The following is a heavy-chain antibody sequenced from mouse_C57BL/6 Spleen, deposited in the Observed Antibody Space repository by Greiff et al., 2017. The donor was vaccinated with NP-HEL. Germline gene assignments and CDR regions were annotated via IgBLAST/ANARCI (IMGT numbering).Heavy chain of an antibody. D-gene: IGHD2-3*01. Sequence: VQLQQPGAELVRPGSSVKLSCKASGYTFTSYWMHWVKQRPIQGLEWIGNIDPSDSETHYNQKFKDKATLTVDKSSSTAYMQLSSLTSEDSAVYYCASSVYEERSGFAYWGQGTLVTVSA. CDR2: IDPSDSET. J-gene: IGHJ3*01. CDR1: GYTFTSYW. CDR3: ASSVYEERSGFAY. V-gene: IGHV1-52*01.